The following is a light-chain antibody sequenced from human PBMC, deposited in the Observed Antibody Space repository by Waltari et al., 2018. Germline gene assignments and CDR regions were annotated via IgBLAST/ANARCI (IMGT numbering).Light chain of an antibody. J-gene: IGKJ2*01. Sequence: EIVLTQSPGTLSLSPGERATLSCRASQSVSSSYLAWYQQKPGQAPRLLIHGASSRASGIPDRFSGSGSGTDFTLNISRLEPEDFAVYYCQQYGRSWNTFGQGTKLEIK. CDR1: QSVSSSY. V-gene: IGKV3-20*01. CDR3: QQYGRSWNT. CDR2: GAS.